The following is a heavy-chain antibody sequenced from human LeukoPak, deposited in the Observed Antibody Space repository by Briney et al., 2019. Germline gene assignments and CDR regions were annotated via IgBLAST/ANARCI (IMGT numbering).Heavy chain of an antibody. J-gene: IGHJ6*03. CDR1: GFTFTSYD. CDR3: ARVGYCSSTSCFLYYYYMDV. V-gene: IGHV3-64*01. CDR2: ISTNGGST. Sequence: PGGSLRLSCAASGFTFTSYDMYWVRQAPGKGLEYVSAISTNGGSTYYANSVKGRFTISRDNSKNTLYLQMGSLRAEDMAVYYCARVGYCSSTSCFLYYYYMDVWGKGTTVTVSS. D-gene: IGHD2-2*01.